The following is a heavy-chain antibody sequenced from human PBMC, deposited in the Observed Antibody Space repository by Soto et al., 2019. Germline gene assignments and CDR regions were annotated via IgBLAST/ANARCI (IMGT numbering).Heavy chain of an antibody. CDR1: GDTFSSYA. Sequence: QVQLVQSGAEVKKPGSSVKVSCKAPGDTFSSYAISWVRQAPGQGLEWMGGIIPFFDTANYAQQFQGRVTITADESTSTAYMELSSLRSEDTAVYYCARHDCISSSCYYYYYYVMDVWGQGTTVTVSS. J-gene: IGHJ6*02. D-gene: IGHD2-2*01. V-gene: IGHV1-69*12. CDR2: IIPFFDTA. CDR3: ARHDCISSSCYYYYYYVMDV.